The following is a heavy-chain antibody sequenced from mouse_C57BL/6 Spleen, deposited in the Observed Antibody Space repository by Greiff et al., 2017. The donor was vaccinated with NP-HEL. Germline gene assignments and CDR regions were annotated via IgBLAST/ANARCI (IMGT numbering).Heavy chain of an antibody. CDR1: GYTFTDYE. D-gene: IGHD2-4*01. Sequence: VQLQQSGAELVRPGASVTLSCKASGYTFTDYEMHWVKQTPVHGLEWIGAIDPETGGTAYNQKFKGKAILTADKSSSTAYMELRSLTSEDSAVYYCTRAGYDYPYAMDYWGQGTSVTVSS. J-gene: IGHJ4*01. CDR2: IDPETGGT. V-gene: IGHV1-15*01. CDR3: TRAGYDYPYAMDY.